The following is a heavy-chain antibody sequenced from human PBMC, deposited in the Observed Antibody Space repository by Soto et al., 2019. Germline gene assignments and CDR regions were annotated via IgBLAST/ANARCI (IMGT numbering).Heavy chain of an antibody. V-gene: IGHV3-30-3*01. J-gene: IGHJ4*02. D-gene: IGHD2-8*02. CDR1: GFKFNTYT. CDR3: ARGLLEVMVPFDH. CDR2: ISPDGSKT. Sequence: QVQLVESGGGVVQPGRSLRLSCAASGFKFNTYTFNWVRQAPGKGLEWVAMISPDGSKTNYADALKGRFTISRDNSNNKVFLQMNSLTTDDTAIYFCARGLLEVMVPFDHWGQGTLVTVS.